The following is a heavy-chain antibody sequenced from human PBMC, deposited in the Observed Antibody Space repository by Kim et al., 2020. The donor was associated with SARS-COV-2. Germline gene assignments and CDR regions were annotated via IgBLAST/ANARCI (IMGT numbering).Heavy chain of an antibody. CDR1: GYTFTSYD. D-gene: IGHD4-17*01. CDR2: MNPNSGNT. CDR3: ARGNDYGGQSLPVVDY. V-gene: IGHV1-8*01. J-gene: IGHJ4*02. Sequence: ASVKVSCKASGYTFTSYDINWVRQATGQGLEWMGWMNPNSGNTGYAQKFQGRVTMTRNTSISTAYMELSSLRSEDTAVYYCARGNDYGGQSLPVVDYWGQGTLVTVSS.